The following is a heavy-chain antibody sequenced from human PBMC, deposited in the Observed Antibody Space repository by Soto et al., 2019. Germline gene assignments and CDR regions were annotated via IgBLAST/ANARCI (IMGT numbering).Heavy chain of an antibody. CDR1: GFTFSSYA. Sequence: PGGSLRLSCAASGFTFSSYAMSWVRQAPGKGLEWVSAISGSGGSTYYADSVKGRFTISRDNSKNTLYLQMNSLRAEDTALYYCAKDIKIQLWLRGGYFDYWGQGTLVTVSS. D-gene: IGHD5-18*01. V-gene: IGHV3-23*01. CDR2: ISGSGGST. CDR3: AKDIKIQLWLRGGYFDY. J-gene: IGHJ4*02.